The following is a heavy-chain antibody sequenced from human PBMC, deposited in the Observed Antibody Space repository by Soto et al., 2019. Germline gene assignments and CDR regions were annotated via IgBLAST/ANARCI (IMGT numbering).Heavy chain of an antibody. V-gene: IGHV5-51*01. Sequence: PGGSLQISCKGSGYSFTSYWIGCVRQMPGKGLEWIGIIYPGDSDTRYSPSFQGQVTISADKSISTAYLQWSSLKASDTAMYYCARPIVNYYYGMEGWGEGTTVTVSS. D-gene: IGHD3-16*02. J-gene: IGHJ6*04. CDR1: GYSFTSYW. CDR3: ARPIVNYYYGMEG. CDR2: IYPGDSDT.